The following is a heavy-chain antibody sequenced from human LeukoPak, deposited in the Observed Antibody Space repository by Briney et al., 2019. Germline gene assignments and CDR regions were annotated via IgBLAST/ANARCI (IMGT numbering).Heavy chain of an antibody. CDR3: ASESNWAYYFDY. Sequence: ASVKVSCKASGYTFTSYGISWVRQAPGQGLEWMGWSSTYNSDTKYAQSLQGRVTMTTDTSTNTAYMELRDLRSDDTAVYYCASESNWAYYFDYWGQGTLV. CDR2: SSTYNSDT. CDR1: GYTFTSYG. V-gene: IGHV1-18*01. J-gene: IGHJ4*02. D-gene: IGHD1-1*01.